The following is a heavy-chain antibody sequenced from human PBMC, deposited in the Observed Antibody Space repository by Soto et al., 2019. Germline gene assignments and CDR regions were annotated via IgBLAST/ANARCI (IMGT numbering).Heavy chain of an antibody. J-gene: IGHJ4*02. Sequence: QVQLVQSGAEVKKPGASVKVSCKASGYTFTSYGISWVRQAPGQGLEWTGWISAYNGNTNYAQKLQGRVTMTTDTSTSTAYMELRSLRSDDTAVYYCARADPPYYDILTGYPMAYWGQGTLVTVSS. CDR3: ARADPPYYDILTGYPMAY. CDR2: ISAYNGNT. D-gene: IGHD3-9*01. V-gene: IGHV1-18*01. CDR1: GYTFTSYG.